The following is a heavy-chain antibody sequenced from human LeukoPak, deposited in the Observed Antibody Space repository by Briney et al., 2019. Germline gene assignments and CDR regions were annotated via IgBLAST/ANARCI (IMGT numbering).Heavy chain of an antibody. CDR1: GGSISSYY. J-gene: IGHJ4*02. CDR2: IYYSGST. Sequence: SETLSLTCTVSGGSISSYYWSWIRQPPGKGLEWIGYIYYSGSTNYNPSLKSRVTISVDTSKNQFSLKLSSVTAADTAVYYCAGNLRYYDYIWGSYRYTPDDWGQGTLVTVSS. CDR3: AGNLRYYDYIWGSYRYTPDD. V-gene: IGHV4-59*12. D-gene: IGHD3-16*02.